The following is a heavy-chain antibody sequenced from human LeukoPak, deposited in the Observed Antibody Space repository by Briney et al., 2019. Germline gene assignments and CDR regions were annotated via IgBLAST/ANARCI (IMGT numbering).Heavy chain of an antibody. V-gene: IGHV3-53*01. CDR3: ASRHCSGGDCYFAGADPFDH. CDR2: VYKDGKM. Sequence: HPGGSLRLSCAASGFTVSDTYMSWVRQSPGKGLEWVSVVYKDGKMFYIDSVKGRFAISRDTSKNTVYLQMNNLRAEDTAVYYCASRHCSGGDCYFAGADPFDHWGQGTLVTVSS. CDR1: GFTVSDTY. D-gene: IGHD2-21*01. J-gene: IGHJ4*02.